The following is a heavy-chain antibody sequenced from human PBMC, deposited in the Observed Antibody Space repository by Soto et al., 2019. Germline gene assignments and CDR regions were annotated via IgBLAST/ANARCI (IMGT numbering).Heavy chain of an antibody. CDR2: IYNTGVT. D-gene: IGHD3-10*01. V-gene: IGHV4-31*03. CDR3: ARVPFGVGEWFDP. Sequence: QVQLQESGPGLVKPSQTLSLTCTVSGGSISSDGYYWSWIRQFPGKGLEWIGYIYNTGVTYYNPSLKSRLTISCGTSKNQFYLKLTSVTAADTAVYYCARVPFGVGEWFDPWGQGTLVTVSS. J-gene: IGHJ5*02. CDR1: GGSISSDGYY.